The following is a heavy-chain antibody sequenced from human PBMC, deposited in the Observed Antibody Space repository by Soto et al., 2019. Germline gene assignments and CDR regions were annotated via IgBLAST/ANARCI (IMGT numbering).Heavy chain of an antibody. CDR1: GFTLRSHR. J-gene: IGHJ5*02. Sequence: EVPLVESGGGLVQPGGSLRVSCAASGFTLRSHRIHWVRQVPGKGLEWVSRIDTDGGGTSYADSVKGRFTISTDNAKNTVNLQMNGLRGEDTAVYYCATVFDLWGQGTLASVSS. V-gene: IGHV3-74*01. CDR2: IDTDGGGT. CDR3: ATVFDL.